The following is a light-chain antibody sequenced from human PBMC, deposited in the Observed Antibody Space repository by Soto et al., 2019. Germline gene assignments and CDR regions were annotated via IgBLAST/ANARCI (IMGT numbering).Light chain of an antibody. CDR1: TSDIGTYKF. J-gene: IGLJ3*02. V-gene: IGLV2-14*01. CDR3: SSYTGTPTRV. CDR2: EVS. Sequence: QSALTQPASVSGSPGQSITISCTGSTSDIGTYKFVSWYQQHAGKAPKLLIYEVSNRPSGISNRFSGSKSGTTASLTISALQTEDEADYYCSSYTGTPTRVFGGGTKLTVL.